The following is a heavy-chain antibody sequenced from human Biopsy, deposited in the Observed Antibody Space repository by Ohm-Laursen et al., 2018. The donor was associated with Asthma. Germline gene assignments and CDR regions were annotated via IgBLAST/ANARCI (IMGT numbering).Heavy chain of an antibody. V-gene: IGHV1-69*13. CDR3: ARKAGSCISRTCYSLDF. CDR1: GGTFNTYV. D-gene: IGHD2-2*01. J-gene: IGHJ4*02. Sequence: SVKVSCKSLGGTFNTYVIGWVRQDPGQGLEWMGGINSVFGTTTYPQKFQDRVTITADDSTSTVYMELSSLRSEDTAVYYCARKAGSCISRTCYSLDFWGQETLVTVSS. CDR2: INSVFGTT.